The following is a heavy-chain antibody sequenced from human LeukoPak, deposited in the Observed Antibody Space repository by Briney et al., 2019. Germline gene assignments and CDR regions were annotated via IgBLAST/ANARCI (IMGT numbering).Heavy chain of an antibody. CDR3: ARTFYDFWSGFSNYDSFHI. D-gene: IGHD3-3*01. J-gene: IGHJ3*02. CDR1: GFTFSSYG. CDR2: ISGSGGST. Sequence: GGSLRLSCAASGFTFSSYGMSWVRQAPGKGLEWVSAISGSGGSTYYADSVKGWFTISRDNSKNTLYLQMNSLRAEDTAVYYCARTFYDFWSGFSNYDSFHIWGQGTLVAVSS. V-gene: IGHV3-23*01.